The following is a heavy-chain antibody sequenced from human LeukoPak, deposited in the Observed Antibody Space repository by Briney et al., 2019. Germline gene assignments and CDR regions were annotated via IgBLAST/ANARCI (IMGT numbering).Heavy chain of an antibody. D-gene: IGHD6-19*01. J-gene: IGHJ4*01. CDR1: GYTFTSYD. V-gene: IGHV1-8*01. Sequence: ASVKVSCKSSGYTFTSYDINWVRQATGQGLEWMGWMNPNSCNTGYAQKFQGRVTITRNTSISTAYMELSSLRSEDTAVYYCARGGGQWLVGVTVMDFDYWGQGTMVTVSS. CDR2: MNPNSCNT. CDR3: ARGGGQWLVGVTVMDFDY.